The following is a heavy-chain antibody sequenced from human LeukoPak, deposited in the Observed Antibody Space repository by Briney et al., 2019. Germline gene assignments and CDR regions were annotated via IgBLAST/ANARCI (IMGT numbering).Heavy chain of an antibody. D-gene: IGHD3-22*01. Sequence: PGGSLRLSCAASGFTFSSYGMHWVRQAPGKGLEWVAVIWYDGSNKYYADSVKGRFTISRDNAKNSLYLQMNSLRAEDTALYYCAKDIYDSSGPPSGGWGQGTLVTVSS. V-gene: IGHV3-33*03. CDR3: AKDIYDSSGPPSGG. J-gene: IGHJ4*02. CDR1: GFTFSSYG. CDR2: IWYDGSNK.